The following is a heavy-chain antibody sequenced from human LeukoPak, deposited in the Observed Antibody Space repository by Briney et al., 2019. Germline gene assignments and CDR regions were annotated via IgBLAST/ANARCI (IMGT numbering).Heavy chain of an antibody. Sequence: ASVKVSCKASGYTFTSYYMHWVRQAPGQGLEWMGIINPSGGSTSYAQKFQGRVTITADESTSTAYMELSSLRSEDTAVYYCARVGTMVRGVQKNYLPAWYFDYWGQGTLVTVSS. D-gene: IGHD3-10*01. V-gene: IGHV1-46*01. CDR2: INPSGGST. CDR3: ARVGTMVRGVQKNYLPAWYFDY. J-gene: IGHJ4*02. CDR1: GYTFTSYY.